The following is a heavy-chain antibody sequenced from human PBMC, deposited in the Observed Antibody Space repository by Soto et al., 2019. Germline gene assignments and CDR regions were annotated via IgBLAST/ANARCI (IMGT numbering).Heavy chain of an antibody. CDR1: GGSITSSY. CDR2: IYYSGST. CDR3: ARGLRYFDW. D-gene: IGHD3-9*01. V-gene: IGHV4-59*01. J-gene: IGHJ4*02. Sequence: QVQLQESGPGLVKPSETLSLTCTVSGGSITSSYWSWIRQPPGKGLEWIGYIYYSGSTNYNPSLKSRVTISVDTSKNQFSLNLSSVTAADTAVYFCARGLRYFDWWGQVTLVTVSS.